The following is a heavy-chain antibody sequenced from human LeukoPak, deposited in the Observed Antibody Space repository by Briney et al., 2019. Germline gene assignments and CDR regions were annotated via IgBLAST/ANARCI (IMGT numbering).Heavy chain of an antibody. V-gene: IGHV3-23*01. CDR2: ISGSGGST. D-gene: IGHD3-22*01. CDR1: GFTFSSYA. CDR3: AKRQVTYYYDSSGYLDY. Sequence: GGSLRLSCAASGFTFSSYAMSWVRQAPGKGLEWVSAISGSGGSTYYADSVKGRFTISRDNSKNTLYLQMNSLRAEDTAVYYCAKRQVTYYYDSSGYLDYWGQGTLVTVSS. J-gene: IGHJ4*02.